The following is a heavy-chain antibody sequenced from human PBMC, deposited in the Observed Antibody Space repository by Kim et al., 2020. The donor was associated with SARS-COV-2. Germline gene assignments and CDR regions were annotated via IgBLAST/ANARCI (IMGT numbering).Heavy chain of an antibody. CDR2: ISYDGSNK. CDR1: GFTFSSYG. V-gene: IGHV3-30*18. Sequence: GGSLRLSCAASGFTFSSYGMHWVRQAPGKGLEWVAVISYDGSNKFYADSVKGRFTISRDNSKNTLYLQMNSLRAEDTAVYYCAKEGNGAYYYGSGSYPSFDPWGQGTLVTVPS. J-gene: IGHJ5*02. CDR3: AKEGNGAYYYGSGSYPSFDP. D-gene: IGHD3-10*01.